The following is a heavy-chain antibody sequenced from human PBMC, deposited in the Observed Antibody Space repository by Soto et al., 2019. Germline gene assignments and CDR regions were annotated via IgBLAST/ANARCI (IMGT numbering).Heavy chain of an antibody. J-gene: IGHJ4*02. CDR3: ARDCSGGSCSTAY. Sequence: QVQLVQSGAEVKKPGASVKVSCKASGYTFSSYGISWVRQGPGQGLEWMVWISVYNGNKMYAQKFQGRVTMTTDTSTSTAYMELRSLRSDDTAVYYCARDCSGGSCSTAYWGQGTLVTVSS. V-gene: IGHV1-18*01. D-gene: IGHD2-15*01. CDR2: ISVYNGNK. CDR1: GYTFSSYG.